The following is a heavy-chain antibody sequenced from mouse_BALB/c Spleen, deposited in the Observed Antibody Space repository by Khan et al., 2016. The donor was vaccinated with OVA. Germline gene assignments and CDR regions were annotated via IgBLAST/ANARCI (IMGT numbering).Heavy chain of an antibody. CDR3: IRSVYYAYAYAMDY. Sequence: EVQLQESGPGLVKPSQSLSLTCTATGYSITSDFAWNWVRQFPGNKLEWMGYISFSGSTSYDPSLKSRLSITRDTSKHPFFLQLSSVTTEDTATYYCIRSVYYAYAYAMDYWGQGTSVTVSS. CDR1: GYSITSDFA. D-gene: IGHD2-2*01. J-gene: IGHJ4*01. V-gene: IGHV3-2*02. CDR2: ISFSGST.